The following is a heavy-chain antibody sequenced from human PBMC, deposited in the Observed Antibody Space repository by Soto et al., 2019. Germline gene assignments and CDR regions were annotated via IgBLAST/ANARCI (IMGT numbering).Heavy chain of an antibody. Sequence: QVQLQESGPGLVKPSQTLSLTCTVSGGSISSGGYYWSWIRQHPGKGLAWIGHIYYSGSTYYNPSLKSRVTISVDTSKNQFALKLSSVTAADTAVYYCAGIYSGSPGGTLRYWGQGPLVTVSS. CDR1: GGSISSGGYY. CDR2: IYYSGST. V-gene: IGHV4-31*03. D-gene: IGHD1-26*01. J-gene: IGHJ4*02. CDR3: AGIYSGSPGGTLRY.